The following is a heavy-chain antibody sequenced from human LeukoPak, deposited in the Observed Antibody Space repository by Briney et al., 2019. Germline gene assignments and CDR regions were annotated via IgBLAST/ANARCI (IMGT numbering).Heavy chain of an antibody. Sequence: GGSLRLSCAASGFTFSSYSMNWVRQAPGKGLEWVSSISSSSSYIYYADSVKGRFTISRDNAKNLLYLQMNSLRAEDTAVYYCARAREGELVPGAFDIWGQGTMVTVSS. J-gene: IGHJ3*02. CDR2: ISSSSSYI. D-gene: IGHD6-6*01. V-gene: IGHV3-21*01. CDR3: ARAREGELVPGAFDI. CDR1: GFTFSSYS.